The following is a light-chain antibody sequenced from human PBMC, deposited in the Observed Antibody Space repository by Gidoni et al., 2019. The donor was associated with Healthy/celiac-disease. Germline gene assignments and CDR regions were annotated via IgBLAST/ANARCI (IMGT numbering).Light chain of an antibody. J-gene: IGLJ1*01. V-gene: IGLV3-21*02. CDR1: KIGSNR. CDR2: DDS. Sequence: SDVRTQPPSVSVAPGQTARITCGGNKIGSNRWHWSQRKPGQAPVLLVYDDSDRPSGIPERFAGSNSGNTATLTISRVEAGDEADYSCQVWDSSSDHSYVFGTGTKVTVL. CDR3: QVWDSSSDHSYV.